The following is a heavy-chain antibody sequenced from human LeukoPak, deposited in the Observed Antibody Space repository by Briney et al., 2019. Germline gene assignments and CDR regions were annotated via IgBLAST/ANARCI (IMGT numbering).Heavy chain of an antibody. J-gene: IGHJ4*02. V-gene: IGHV4-59*01. CDR3: AGSDGYNYPLDY. CDR2: VYFSGRT. D-gene: IGHD5-24*01. Sequence: PSETLSLTCTVSGGSISTFYWSWIRQSPGKRLEWIGYVYFSGRTKYSPSLKSRLTISLDTSKSQSSLELTSVTAADSAVYFCAGSDGYNYPLDYWGQGTRVTVSS. CDR1: GGSISTFY.